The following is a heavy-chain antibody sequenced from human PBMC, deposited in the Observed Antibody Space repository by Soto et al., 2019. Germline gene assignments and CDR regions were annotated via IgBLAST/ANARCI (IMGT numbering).Heavy chain of an antibody. Sequence: PSETLSLTCTVSGVSISSGDYYWSWIRQTPGKGLEWIGYIYYSENTNYNPSLKSRVTISVDTSKNQFSLKLSSVTAADTAVYYCARTLFGWGIWFDPWGQGTLVTVSS. V-gene: IGHV4-61*08. CDR3: ARTLFGWGIWFDP. CDR2: IYYSENT. J-gene: IGHJ5*02. D-gene: IGHD3-10*02. CDR1: GVSISSGDYY.